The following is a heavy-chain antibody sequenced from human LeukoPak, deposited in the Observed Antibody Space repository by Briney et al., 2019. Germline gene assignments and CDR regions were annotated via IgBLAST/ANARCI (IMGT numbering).Heavy chain of an antibody. Sequence: SGGSLRLSCAASGFTFSSYEMYWVRQAPGKGLEWVSYISSSGSTIYYADSVKGRFTISRDNAKNSLYLQMNSLRAEDTAVYYCARGVYDFWSGSATNFDYWGQGTLVTVSS. D-gene: IGHD3-3*01. CDR1: GFTFSSYE. CDR2: ISSSGSTI. V-gene: IGHV3-48*03. J-gene: IGHJ4*02. CDR3: ARGVYDFWSGSATNFDY.